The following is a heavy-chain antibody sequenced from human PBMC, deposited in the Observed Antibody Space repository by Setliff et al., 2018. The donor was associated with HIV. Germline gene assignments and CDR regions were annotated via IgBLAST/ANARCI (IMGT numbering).Heavy chain of an antibody. J-gene: IGHJ4*02. Sequence: PGGSLRLSCAASGFTFSSYSMNWVRQAPGKGLEWVSSISSSSSYIYYADSVKGRFTISRDNSKNTLYLQMNSLRAEDTAVYYCARGGVGQQLVKDYWGQGTLVTVSS. CDR1: GFTFSSYS. V-gene: IGHV3-21*01. CDR2: ISSSSSYI. D-gene: IGHD6-13*01. CDR3: ARGGVGQQLVKDY.